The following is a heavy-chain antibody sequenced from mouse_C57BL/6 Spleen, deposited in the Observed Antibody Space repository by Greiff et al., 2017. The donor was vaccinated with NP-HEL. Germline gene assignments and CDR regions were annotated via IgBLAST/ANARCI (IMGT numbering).Heavy chain of an antibody. CDR1: GFSLTSYG. J-gene: IGHJ4*01. D-gene: IGHD1-1*01. V-gene: IGHV2-2*01. Sequence: TVSGFSLTSYGVHWVRQSPGKGLEWLGVIWSGGSTDYNAAFISRLSISKDNSKSQVFFKMNSLQADDTAIYYCARKGYYGSSHYYAMDYWGQGTSVTVSS. CDR3: ARKGYYGSSHYYAMDY. CDR2: IWSGGST.